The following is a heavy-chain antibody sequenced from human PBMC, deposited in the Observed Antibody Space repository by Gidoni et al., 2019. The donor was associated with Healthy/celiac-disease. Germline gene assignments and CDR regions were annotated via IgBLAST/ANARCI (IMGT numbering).Heavy chain of an antibody. CDR1: GFTFSSYG. CDR3: AKDLRFGEFKLPDY. J-gene: IGHJ4*02. D-gene: IGHD3-10*01. CDR2: ISYDGSNK. V-gene: IGHV3-30*18. Sequence: GRSLRLSCAASGFTFSSYGMHWVRQAPGKGLEWVAVISYDGSNKYYADSVKGRFTISRDNSKNTLYLQMNSLRAEDTAVYYCAKDLRFGEFKLPDYWGQGTLVTVSS.